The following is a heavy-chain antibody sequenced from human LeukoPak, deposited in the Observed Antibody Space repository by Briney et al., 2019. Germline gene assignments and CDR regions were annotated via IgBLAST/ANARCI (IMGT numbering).Heavy chain of an antibody. CDR2: ISSNGGST. CDR1: GFTFSSYA. CDR3: ARVYSVYGLYYFDY. Sequence: GGSLRLSCAASGFTFSSYAMHWVRQAPGKGLEYVSAISSNGGSTYYANSAKGRFTISRDNSKNTLYLQMGSLRAEDMAVYYCARVYSVYGLYYFDYWGQGTLVTVSS. J-gene: IGHJ4*02. D-gene: IGHD4-17*01. V-gene: IGHV3-64*01.